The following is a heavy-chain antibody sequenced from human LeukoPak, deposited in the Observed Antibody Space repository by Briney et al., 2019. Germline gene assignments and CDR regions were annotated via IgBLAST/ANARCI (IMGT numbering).Heavy chain of an antibody. Sequence: GGSLRLSCAASGFTFNTFWMSWVPPGPGKGREGGVNIKNDGSEKYYVYSVKGRFTISRDNAKNSLYLQMDSLRAEDTAVYYCARDKIVGATFFDYWGQGTLVTVSS. CDR2: IKNDGSEK. V-gene: IGHV3-7*01. J-gene: IGHJ4*02. CDR1: GFTFNTFW. D-gene: IGHD1-26*01. CDR3: ARDKIVGATFFDY.